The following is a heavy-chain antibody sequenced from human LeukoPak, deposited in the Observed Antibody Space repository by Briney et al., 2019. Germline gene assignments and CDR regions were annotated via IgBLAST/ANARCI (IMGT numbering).Heavy chain of an antibody. Sequence: SETLSLTCTVSGGSISSSNYYWGWIRQPPGKGLEWIGSVYHSGSTYYNPSLKSRVTVSVDTSKNQFSLKLDSVTAADAALYYCVTYSGRNSGSRLDPWGQGTLVTVSS. V-gene: IGHV4-39*01. CDR2: VYHSGST. D-gene: IGHD1-26*01. CDR3: VTYSGRNSGSRLDP. J-gene: IGHJ5*02. CDR1: GGSISSSNYY.